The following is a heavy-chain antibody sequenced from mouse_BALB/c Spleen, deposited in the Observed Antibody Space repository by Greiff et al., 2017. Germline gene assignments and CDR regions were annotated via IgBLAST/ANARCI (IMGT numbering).Heavy chain of an antibody. J-gene: IGHJ2*01. Sequence: EVKVEESGGGLVQPGGSMKLSCVASGFTFSNYWMNWVRQSPEKGLEWVAEIRLKSNNYATHYAESVKGRFTISRDDSKSSVYLQMNNLRAEDTGIYYCTRAYYDYDGMDYWGQGTALTVSS. D-gene: IGHD2-4*01. CDR1: GFTFSNYW. V-gene: IGHV6-6*02. CDR2: IRLKSNNYAT. CDR3: TRAYYDYDGMDY.